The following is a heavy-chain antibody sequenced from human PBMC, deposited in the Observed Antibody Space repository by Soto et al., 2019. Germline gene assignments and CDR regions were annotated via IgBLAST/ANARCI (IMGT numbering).Heavy chain of an antibody. D-gene: IGHD1-7*01. CDR3: AGYNWNYELVAFDI. CDR1: GGSISSYY. J-gene: IGHJ3*02. Sequence: LSLTCTVSGGSISSYYWSWIRQPPGKGLEWIGYIYYSGSTNYNPSLKSRVTISVDTSKNQFSLKLSSVTAADTAVYYCAGYNWNYELVAFDIWGQGTMVTVSS. V-gene: IGHV4-59*01. CDR2: IYYSGST.